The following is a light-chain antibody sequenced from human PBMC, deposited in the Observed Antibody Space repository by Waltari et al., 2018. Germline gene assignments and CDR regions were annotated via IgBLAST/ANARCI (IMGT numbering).Light chain of an antibody. CDR2: AAS. V-gene: IGKV1-27*01. J-gene: IGKJ1*01. Sequence: DIQMTQSPSSLSASVGDRVTITCRASQAISNFLAWYQHKPGKVPNLLIYAASTLQSGVPSRFSSSRSGTDFTLTISSLQPEDVATYYCQKYDSAPRTFGQGTKVEIK. CDR1: QAISNF. CDR3: QKYDSAPRT.